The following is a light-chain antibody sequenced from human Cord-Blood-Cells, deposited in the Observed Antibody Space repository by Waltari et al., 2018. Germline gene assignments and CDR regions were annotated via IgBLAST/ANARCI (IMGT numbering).Light chain of an antibody. CDR2: DVS. Sequence: QSALTQPASVSGSPGQSITISCTGTSSDVGGSNYVSWYQQHPGKAPKLIIYDVSNRPSGVSNRFSGSKSGNTASLTISGLQAEDDADYYCSSYTSSSTVVFGGGTKLTVL. CDR3: SSYTSSSTVV. CDR1: SSDVGGSNY. J-gene: IGLJ2*01. V-gene: IGLV2-14*01.